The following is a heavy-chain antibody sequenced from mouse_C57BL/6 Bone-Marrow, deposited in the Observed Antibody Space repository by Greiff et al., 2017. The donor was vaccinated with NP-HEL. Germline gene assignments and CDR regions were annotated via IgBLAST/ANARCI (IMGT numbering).Heavy chain of an antibody. Sequence: QVQLQQPGAELVKPGASVKLSCKASGYTFTSYWMHWVKQRPGQGLEWIGMIHPNSGSTNYNEKFKSKATLTVDKSSSTAYMQLSSLTSEDSAVYYCARAVTSYYYAMDYWGQGTSVTVSS. CDR2: IHPNSGST. J-gene: IGHJ4*01. CDR1: GYTFTSYW. CDR3: ARAVTSYYYAMDY. D-gene: IGHD2-2*01. V-gene: IGHV1-64*01.